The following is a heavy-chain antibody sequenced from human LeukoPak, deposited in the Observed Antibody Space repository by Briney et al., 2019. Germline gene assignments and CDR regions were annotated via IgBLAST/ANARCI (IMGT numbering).Heavy chain of an antibody. CDR2: IIPILGIA. CDR3: ARGRIVGATFDAFDI. Sequence: SVKVSCKASGGTFSSYAISWVRQAPGQGLEWMGRIIPILGIANYAQKFQGRVTITADKSTSTAYMELSSLRSEDTAVYYCARGRIVGATFDAFDIWGQGTMVTVSS. J-gene: IGHJ3*02. CDR1: GGTFSSYA. D-gene: IGHD1-26*01. V-gene: IGHV1-69*04.